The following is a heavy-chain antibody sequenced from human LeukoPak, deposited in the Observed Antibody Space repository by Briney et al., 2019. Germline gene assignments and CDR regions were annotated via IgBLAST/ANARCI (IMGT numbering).Heavy chain of an antibody. CDR1: GFTVSGNY. CDR3: ARAFYGSGSLVDY. D-gene: IGHD3-10*01. Sequence: GGSLRLSCAASGFTVSGNYMSWVRQAPGKGLEWVSVIYSGGSTYYADSVKGRFTISRDNSKNTLYLQMNSLRAEDTAVYCCARAFYGSGSLVDYWGQGTLVTVSS. J-gene: IGHJ4*02. CDR2: IYSGGST. V-gene: IGHV3-53*01.